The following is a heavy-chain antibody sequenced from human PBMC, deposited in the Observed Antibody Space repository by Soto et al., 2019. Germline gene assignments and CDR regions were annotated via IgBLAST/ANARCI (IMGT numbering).Heavy chain of an antibody. Sequence: ASVKVSCKASGYTFTSYAMHWVRQAPGQRLEWMGWINAGNGNTKYSQKFQGRVTITRDTSASTAYMELSSLRSEDTAMYYCARASPGGYYYYGMDVWGQGTTVTVSS. V-gene: IGHV1-3*01. D-gene: IGHD3-16*01. J-gene: IGHJ6*02. CDR1: GYTFTSYA. CDR2: INAGNGNT. CDR3: ARASPGGYYYYGMDV.